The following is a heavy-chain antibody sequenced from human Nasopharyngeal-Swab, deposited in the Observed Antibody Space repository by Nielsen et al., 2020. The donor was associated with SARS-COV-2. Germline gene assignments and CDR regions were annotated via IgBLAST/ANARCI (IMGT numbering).Heavy chain of an antibody. Sequence: WIRQPPGKGLEWIGYIYCSGSTYYNPSLKSRVTISVDTSKNRFSLKLSSVTAADTAVYYCARGGAARPGFDYWGQGTLVTVSS. J-gene: IGHJ4*02. CDR2: IYCSGST. V-gene: IGHV4-31*02. D-gene: IGHD6-6*01. CDR3: ARGGAARPGFDY.